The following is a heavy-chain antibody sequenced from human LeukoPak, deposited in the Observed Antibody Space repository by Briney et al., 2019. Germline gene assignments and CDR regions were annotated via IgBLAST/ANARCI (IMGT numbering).Heavy chain of an antibody. D-gene: IGHD1-26*01. CDR3: ARPRSGSIKSAFDI. Sequence: KPSETLSLTCTVSGGSISSYYWSWIRQPPGKGLEWIGYIYYSGSTNYNPSLKSRVTISVDTSKNQFSLKLSSVTAADTAVYYCARPRSGSIKSAFDIWGQGTMVTVSS. CDR2: IYYSGST. J-gene: IGHJ3*02. V-gene: IGHV4-59*01. CDR1: GGSISSYY.